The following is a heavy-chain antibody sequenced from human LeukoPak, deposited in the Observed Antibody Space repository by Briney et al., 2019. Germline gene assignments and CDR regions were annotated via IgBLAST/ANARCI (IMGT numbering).Heavy chain of an antibody. Sequence: SGGSLRLSCAASGFIFNSHSMNWVRQAPGKGLEWVSSISSTSSYIYYADSVKSRFTISRDNAKNSLYLQMISLRAEDTAVYSCARDNYDSSGPYYFDYWGQGTLVTVSS. CDR3: ARDNYDSSGPYYFDY. CDR2: ISSTSSYI. D-gene: IGHD3-22*01. J-gene: IGHJ4*02. V-gene: IGHV3-21*01. CDR1: GFIFNSHS.